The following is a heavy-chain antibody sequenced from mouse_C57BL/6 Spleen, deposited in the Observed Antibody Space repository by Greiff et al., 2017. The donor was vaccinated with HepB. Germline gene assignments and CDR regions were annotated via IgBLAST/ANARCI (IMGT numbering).Heavy chain of an antibody. CDR3: ARRRGSSSYWYFDV. CDR1: GFSLTSYG. Sequence: QVHVKQSGPGLVQPSQSLSITCTVSGFSLTSYGVHWVRQSPGKGLEWLGVIWSGGSTDYNAAFISRLSISKDNSKSQVFFKMNSLQADDTAIYYCARRRGSSSYWYFDVWGTGTTVTVSS. CDR2: IWSGGST. V-gene: IGHV2-2*01. J-gene: IGHJ1*03. D-gene: IGHD1-1*01.